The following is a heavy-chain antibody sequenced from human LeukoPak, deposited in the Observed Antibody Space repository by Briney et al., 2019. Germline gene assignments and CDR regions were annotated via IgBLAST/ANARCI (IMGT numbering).Heavy chain of an antibody. Sequence: GGSLRLSCAASGFTFSSYEMNWVRQAPGKGLEWVSYISSNGSTIYYADSVKGRFTISRDNAKNSLYLQMNSLRAEDTAVYYCARDRYSYGQYFDYWGQGTLVTVSS. D-gene: IGHD5-18*01. V-gene: IGHV3-48*03. J-gene: IGHJ4*02. CDR3: ARDRYSYGQYFDY. CDR1: GFTFSSYE. CDR2: ISSNGSTI.